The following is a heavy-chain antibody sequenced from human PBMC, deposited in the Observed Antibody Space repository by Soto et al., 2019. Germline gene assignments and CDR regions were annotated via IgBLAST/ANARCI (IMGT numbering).Heavy chain of an antibody. J-gene: IGHJ6*03. CDR2: ISSSSSYI. CDR3: ARDRSGYVPAAMSYYYYYMDV. D-gene: IGHD2-2*01. CDR1: GFTFSSYS. Sequence: GGSLRLSCAASGFTFSSYSMNWVRQAPGKGLEWVSSISSSSSYIYYADSVKGRFTISRDNAKNSLYLQMNSLRAEDTAVYYCARDRSGYVPAAMSYYYYYMDVWGKGTTVTVSS. V-gene: IGHV3-21*01.